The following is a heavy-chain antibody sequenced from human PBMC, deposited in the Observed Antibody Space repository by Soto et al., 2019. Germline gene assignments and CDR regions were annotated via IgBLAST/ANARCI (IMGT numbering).Heavy chain of an antibody. CDR2: IIPIFGTA. CDR3: ARGGRGNWNYAYYYGMDV. CDR1: GGTFSSYA. Sequence: QVQLVQSGAEVKKPGSSVKVSCKASGGTFSSYAISWVRQAPGQGLEWMGGIIPIFGTANYAQKFQGRVTINGDKSTSTAYMELSSLRSEDTAVYYCARGGRGNWNYAYYYGMDVWGQGTTVTVSS. V-gene: IGHV1-69*14. J-gene: IGHJ6*02. D-gene: IGHD1-7*01.